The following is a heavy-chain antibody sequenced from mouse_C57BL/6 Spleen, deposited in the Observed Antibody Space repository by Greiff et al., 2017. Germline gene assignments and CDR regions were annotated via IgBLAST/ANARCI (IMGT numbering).Heavy chain of an antibody. D-gene: IGHD2-4*01. V-gene: IGHV1-62-2*01. CDR2: FYPGSGSI. J-gene: IGHJ4*01. CDR3: ARHGGGYYDYDRYAMDY. Sequence: VKLMESGAELVKPGASVKLSCKASGYTFTEYTIHWVKQRSGQGLEWIGWFYPGSGSIKYNEKFKDKATLTADKSSSTVYMELSRLTSEDSAVYFCARHGGGYYDYDRYAMDYWGQGTSVTVSS. CDR1: GYTFTEYT.